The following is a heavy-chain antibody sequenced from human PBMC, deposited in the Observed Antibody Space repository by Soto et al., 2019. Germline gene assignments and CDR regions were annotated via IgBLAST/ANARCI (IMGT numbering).Heavy chain of an antibody. CDR3: ARDQATYYDFWSAYYIY. CDR1: GFTFSNYY. CDR2: ISSSGSTI. Sequence: QVQLPESGGGLVKPGGSLRLSCAASGFTFSNYYMSWIRQAPGKGLEWVSYISSSGSTIYYADSVKGRFTISRDNAKNSLYLQMNSLRAEDTAVYYCARDQATYYDFWSAYYIYWGQGTLVTVSS. V-gene: IGHV3-11*01. D-gene: IGHD3-3*01. J-gene: IGHJ4*02.